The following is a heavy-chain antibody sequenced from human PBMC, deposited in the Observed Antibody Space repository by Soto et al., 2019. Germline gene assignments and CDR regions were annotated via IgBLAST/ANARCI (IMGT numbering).Heavy chain of an antibody. CDR3: AKDRGAVSGYDSGQFDY. CDR1: GFTFSNYA. D-gene: IGHD5-12*01. V-gene: IGHV3-23*01. Sequence: GGSLRLSCAASGFTFSNYAMSWVRQAPGKGLEWVSAISGSGGSTYYSDSVKGQFTVSRDNSKNTLYLQMNSLRAEDTAVYYCAKDRGAVSGYDSGQFDYWGQGTLVTVSS. J-gene: IGHJ4*02. CDR2: ISGSGGST.